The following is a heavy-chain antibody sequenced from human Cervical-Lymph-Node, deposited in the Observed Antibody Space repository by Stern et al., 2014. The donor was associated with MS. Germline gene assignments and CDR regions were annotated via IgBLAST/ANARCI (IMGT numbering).Heavy chain of an antibody. CDR1: GYNFSHFA. J-gene: IGHJ3*01. D-gene: IGHD1-26*01. CDR2: SNTETGKP. Sequence: VQLVQSGSELRKPGASINISCKASGYNFSHFAINWVRQAPGQGLEWMGWSNTETGKPAYAPECTGRFVFALDTSVDTVSLQIRGLQTDDTAIYDCARATQGGAADAFDLWGQGTMVAVSS. CDR3: ARATQGGAADAFDL. V-gene: IGHV7-4-1*02.